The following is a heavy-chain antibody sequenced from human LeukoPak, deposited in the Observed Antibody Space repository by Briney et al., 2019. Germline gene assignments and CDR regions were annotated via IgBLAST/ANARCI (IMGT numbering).Heavy chain of an antibody. CDR2: INHSGST. V-gene: IGHV4-34*01. CDR3: ARTRASVGATRLDY. CDR1: GGSFSGYY. J-gene: IGHJ4*02. D-gene: IGHD1-26*01. Sequence: TSETLSLTCAVYGGSFSGYYWSWIRQPPGKGLEWIGEINHSGSTNYNPSLKSRVTISVDTSKNQFSLKLSSVTAADTAVYYCARTRASVGATRLDYWGQGTLVTVSS.